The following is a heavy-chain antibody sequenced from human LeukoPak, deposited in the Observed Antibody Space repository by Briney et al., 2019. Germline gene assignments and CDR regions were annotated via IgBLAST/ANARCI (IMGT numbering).Heavy chain of an antibody. CDR2: INHSGST. CDR1: GGSISSSSYY. D-gene: IGHD4-17*01. J-gene: IGHJ4*02. Sequence: SETLSLTCTVSGGSISSSSYYWSWIRQPPGKGLEWIGEINHSGSTNYNPSLKSRVTISVDTSKNQFSLKLSSVTAADTAVYYCARMAPGYGDPLDYWGQGTLVTVSS. CDR3: ARMAPGYGDPLDY. V-gene: IGHV4-39*07.